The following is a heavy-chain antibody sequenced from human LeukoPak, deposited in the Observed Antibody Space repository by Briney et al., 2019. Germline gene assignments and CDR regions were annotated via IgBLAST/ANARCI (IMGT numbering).Heavy chain of an antibody. CDR2: ISGSGGRT. V-gene: IGHV3-23*01. Sequence: GGSLRLSCAASGFTFSSYAMSWVRQAPGKGLEWVSTISGSGGRTYYADSVKGRFTISRDNSKNTLYLQMSSLRAEDTAVFYCAKDGYLDWLLAVGGMDVWGKGTTVTVSS. D-gene: IGHD3-9*01. CDR3: AKDGYLDWLLAVGGMDV. J-gene: IGHJ6*04. CDR1: GFTFSSYA.